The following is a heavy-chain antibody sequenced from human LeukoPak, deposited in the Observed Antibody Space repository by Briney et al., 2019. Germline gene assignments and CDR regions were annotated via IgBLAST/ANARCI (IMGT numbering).Heavy chain of an antibody. CDR3: AVDSSGYLFDY. J-gene: IGHJ4*02. V-gene: IGHV3-30*03. D-gene: IGHD3-22*01. CDR1: GFTFSSYG. Sequence: GGSLRLSCAASGFTFSSYGMHWVRQAPGKGLEWVAVISYDGSNKYYADSVKGRFTISRDNSKNTLYLQMNSLRAEDTAVYYCAVDSSGYLFDYWGQGTLVTVSS. CDR2: ISYDGSNK.